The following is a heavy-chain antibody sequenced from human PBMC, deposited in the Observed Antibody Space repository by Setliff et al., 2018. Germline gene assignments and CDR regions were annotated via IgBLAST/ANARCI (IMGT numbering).Heavy chain of an antibody. Sequence: PGGSLRLSCAASGFTFSSYSLNWVRQAPGNGLEWVSSISSSSSYIYYADSVQGRFTISRDNAKNSLYLQMHSLRAEDTAVYYCARAADSYGPPRSYMDVWGKGTTVTVSS. J-gene: IGHJ6*03. CDR1: GFTFSSYS. CDR2: ISSSSSYI. V-gene: IGHV3-21*01. CDR3: ARAADSYGPPRSYMDV. D-gene: IGHD5-18*01.